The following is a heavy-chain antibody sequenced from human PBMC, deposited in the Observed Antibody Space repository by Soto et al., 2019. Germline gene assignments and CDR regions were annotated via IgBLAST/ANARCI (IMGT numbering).Heavy chain of an antibody. Sequence: QVQLVQSGAEVKKPGASVKVSCKASGYTFTSYGISWVRQAPGQGLEWMGWISAYNGNTNYAQKLQGRVTTTTDTSTSTAYMELRGLRSDDTAVYYGARDMGSGSYSGWFDPWGQGTLVTVSS. CDR3: ARDMGSGSYSGWFDP. V-gene: IGHV1-18*01. J-gene: IGHJ5*02. CDR2: ISAYNGNT. D-gene: IGHD3-10*01. CDR1: GYTFTSYG.